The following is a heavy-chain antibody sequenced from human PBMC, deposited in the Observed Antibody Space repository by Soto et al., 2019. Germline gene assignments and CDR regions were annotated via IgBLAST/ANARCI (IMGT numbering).Heavy chain of an antibody. CDR1: GFAFNTFV. D-gene: IGHD3-16*01. J-gene: IGHJ4*02. V-gene: IGHV3-23*01. CDR2: ISSSGSRT. Sequence: VQVSESGGGLGQPGGSLRLSCAASGFAFNTFVVSWVRQAPGTGLEWVSSISSSGSRTYYADSVKGRFTISRDNSKNTLYLQMNRLRVEDTAIYYCAKNTGLRLENYCFDYWGQGTLVAVSS. CDR3: AKNTGLRLENYCFDY.